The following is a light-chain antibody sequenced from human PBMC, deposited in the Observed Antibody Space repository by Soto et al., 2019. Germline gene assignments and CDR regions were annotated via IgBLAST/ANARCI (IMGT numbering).Light chain of an antibody. V-gene: IGLV1-40*01. CDR2: GNS. Sequence: QPVLTQPPSVSGAPGQRVTISCTGSSSNIGAGYDVHWYQQLPGTAPKLLIYGNSNRPSGVPDRFSGSKSGSSASLAITGLQAGDEADYYCQSYDSRLRGVVFGGGTKLTVL. CDR3: QSYDSRLRGVV. J-gene: IGLJ2*01. CDR1: SSNIGAGYD.